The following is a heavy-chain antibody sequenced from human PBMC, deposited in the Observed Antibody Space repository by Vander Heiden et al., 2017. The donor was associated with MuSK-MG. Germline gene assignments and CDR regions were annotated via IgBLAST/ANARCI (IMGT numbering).Heavy chain of an antibody. V-gene: IGHV1-3*01. D-gene: IGHD1-26*01. CDR1: GYTFTSYA. CDR2: INAGNGNT. J-gene: IGHJ4*02. CDR3: ARDGGYRRSFDY. Sequence: QVQLVQSGAEVKKPGASVKVSCKASGYTFTSYAMHWVRQAPGQRLEWMGWINAGNGNTKYSQKFQGRVTITRDTSASTAYMELSSLRSEDTAVYYCARDGGYRRSFDYWGQGTLVTVSS.